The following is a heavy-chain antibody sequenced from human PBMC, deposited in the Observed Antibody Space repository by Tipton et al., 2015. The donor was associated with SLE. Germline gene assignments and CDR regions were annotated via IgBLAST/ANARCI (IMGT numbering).Heavy chain of an antibody. CDR2: ISSNGGGT. Sequence: SLRLSCSASGFTFSSYAMHWVRQAPGKGLEYVSAISSNGGGTYYADSVKGRFTISRDNSKNTLYLQMSSLRAEDTAVYYCAKDEASGFDWGLWAQGPLLTVSS. V-gene: IGHV3-64D*06. J-gene: IGHJ4*02. CDR1: GFTFSSYA. CDR3: AKDEASGFDWGL. D-gene: IGHD5-12*01.